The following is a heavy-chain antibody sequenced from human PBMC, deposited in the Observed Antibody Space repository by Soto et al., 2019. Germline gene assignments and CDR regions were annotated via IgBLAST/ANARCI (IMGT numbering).Heavy chain of an antibody. CDR3: ARSSRYCSTSSCSPAYFDY. D-gene: IGHD2-15*01. J-gene: IGHJ4*02. CDR2: ISSSGSTI. Sequence: GGSLRLSCAASGFTFSSYEMNWVRQAPGEGLEWVAYISSSGSTIYYADSVKGRFTISRDNAKNSLYLQMNSLRAEDTALYYCARSSRYCSTSSCSPAYFDYWGQGTLVTVSS. CDR1: GFTFSSYE. V-gene: IGHV3-48*03.